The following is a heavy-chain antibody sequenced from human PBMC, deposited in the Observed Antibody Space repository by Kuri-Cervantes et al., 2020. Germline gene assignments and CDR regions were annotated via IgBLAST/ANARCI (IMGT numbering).Heavy chain of an antibody. Sequence: ASVKVSCKASGYTFTSYDINWVRQATGQGLEWMGLMNPNSGNTGYAQKFQGRVTMTRDTSISTAYMELSRLRSDDTAVYYAHYYDSSGKVDYWGQGTLVTVSS. D-gene: IGHD3-22*01. CDR3: HYYDSSGKVDY. CDR2: MNPNSGNT. V-gene: IGHV1-8*01. J-gene: IGHJ4*02. CDR1: GYTFTSYD.